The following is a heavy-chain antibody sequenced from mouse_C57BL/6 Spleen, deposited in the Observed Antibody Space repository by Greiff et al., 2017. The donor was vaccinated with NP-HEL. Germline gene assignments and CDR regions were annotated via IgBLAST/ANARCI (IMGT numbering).Heavy chain of an antibody. CDR2: IYPRSGNT. D-gene: IGHD3-3*01. J-gene: IGHJ4*01. CDR3: AREGLGGPFYAMDY. Sequence: QVQLQQSGAELARPGASVKLSCKASGYTFTSYGISWVKQRTGQGLEWIGEIYPRSGNTYYIEKFKGKATLTADKSSSTAYMELRSLTSEDSAVYFCAREGLGGPFYAMDYWGQGTSVTVSS. V-gene: IGHV1-81*01. CDR1: GYTFTSYG.